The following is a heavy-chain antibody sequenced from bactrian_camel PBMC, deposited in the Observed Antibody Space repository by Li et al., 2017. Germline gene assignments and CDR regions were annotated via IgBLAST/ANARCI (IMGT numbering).Heavy chain of an antibody. Sequence: VQLVESGGGLVQPGGSLRLSCAASGFTFALYTMTWVRQAPGKGLEWVSAINSAGGSTYYADSVKGRFTISRDNAENTVYLQLNSLKTEDMAMYYCAKAAYGGSSYNNWGQGTQVTVS. CDR2: INSAGGST. CDR1: GFTFALYT. CDR3: AKAAYGGSSYNN. J-gene: IGHJ4*01. V-gene: IGHV3S40*01. D-gene: IGHD6*01.